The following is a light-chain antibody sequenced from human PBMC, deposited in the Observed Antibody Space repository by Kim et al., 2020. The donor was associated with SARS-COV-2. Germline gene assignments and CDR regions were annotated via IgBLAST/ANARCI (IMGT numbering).Light chain of an antibody. V-gene: IGKV3-11*01. Sequence: EIVLTQSPATLSLSPGERATLSCRASQSVSSYLAWYPQKPGQAPRLLIYDASNRATGIPARFSGSGSGTDFTLTISSLEPEDFAVYYCKQRSNWPLTFGGGTKVDIK. J-gene: IGKJ4*01. CDR3: KQRSNWPLT. CDR2: DAS. CDR1: QSVSSY.